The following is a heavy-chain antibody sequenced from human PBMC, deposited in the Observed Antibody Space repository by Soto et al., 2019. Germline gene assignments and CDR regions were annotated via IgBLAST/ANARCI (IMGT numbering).Heavy chain of an antibody. CDR3: ASSLYYYDSSGYNY. J-gene: IGHJ4*02. Sequence: ASVKVSCKASGYTFTSYGISWVRQAPGQGLEWMGWISAYNGNTNYAQKLQGRVTMTTDTSTSTAYMELRSLRSDDTAVYYCASSLYYYDSSGYNYWGQGTLVTVS. CDR2: ISAYNGNT. CDR1: GYTFTSYG. V-gene: IGHV1-18*01. D-gene: IGHD3-22*01.